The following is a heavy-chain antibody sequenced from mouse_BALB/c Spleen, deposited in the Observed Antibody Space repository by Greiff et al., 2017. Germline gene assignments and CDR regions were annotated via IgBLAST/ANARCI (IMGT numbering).Heavy chain of an antibody. V-gene: IGHV5-9-4*01. J-gene: IGHJ1*01. D-gene: IGHD1-1*01. CDR3: ARVGYGSSSWYFDV. CDR2: ISSGGSYT. CDR1: GFTFSSYA. Sequence: EVQLVESGGGLVKPGGSLKLSCAASGFTFSSYAMSWVRQSPEKRLEWVAEISSGGSYTYYPDTVTGRFTISRDNAKNTLYLEMSSLRSEDTAMYYCARVGYGSSSWYFDVWGAGTTVTVSS.